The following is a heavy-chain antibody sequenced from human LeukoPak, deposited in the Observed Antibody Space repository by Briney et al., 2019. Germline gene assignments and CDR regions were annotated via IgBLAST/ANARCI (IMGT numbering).Heavy chain of an antibody. Sequence: GGSLRLSCAPCGFTFSDYSMSWVRQAPGKGLEGVASISTVSTYTFYGDSGKGRFTISRDNAKNSLYLQRSYLTAEDTAVYYCARDGSGLYLYYYMDVWGKGTTVTVSS. CDR1: GFTFSDYS. V-gene: IGHV3-21*06. CDR3: ARDGSGLYLYYYMDV. CDR2: ISTVSTYT. J-gene: IGHJ6*03. D-gene: IGHD6-25*01.